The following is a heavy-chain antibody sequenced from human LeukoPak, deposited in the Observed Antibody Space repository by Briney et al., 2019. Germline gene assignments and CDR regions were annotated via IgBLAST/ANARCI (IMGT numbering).Heavy chain of an antibody. D-gene: IGHD3-22*01. CDR3: AREEDYYDSSGYYSNL. V-gene: IGHV4-34*01. CDR2: INHSGST. Sequence: SSETLSLTXAVYGGSFRGYYWSWIRQAPGKGLEWIGEINHSGSTNYNPSLKSRVTISVDTSKNQFSLKLSSVTAADTAVYYCAREEDYYDSSGYYSNLWGQGTLVTVSS. J-gene: IGHJ5*02. CDR1: GGSFRGYY.